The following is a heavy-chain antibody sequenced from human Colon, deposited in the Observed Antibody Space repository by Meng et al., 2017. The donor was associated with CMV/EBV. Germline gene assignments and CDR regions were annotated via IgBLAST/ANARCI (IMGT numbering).Heavy chain of an antibody. CDR2: IYYSGST. Sequence: SETLSLTCTVSGGSISSSSYYWGWIRQPPGKGLEWIGSIYYSGSTYYNPSLKSRVTISVDTSKNQFSLKLSSVTAADTAVYYCASRTTPIEYEQGWSYRGQGTLVTVSS. V-gene: IGHV4-39*01. J-gene: IGHJ4*02. CDR3: ASRTTPIEYEQGWSY. D-gene: IGHD2-2*01. CDR1: GGSISSSSYY.